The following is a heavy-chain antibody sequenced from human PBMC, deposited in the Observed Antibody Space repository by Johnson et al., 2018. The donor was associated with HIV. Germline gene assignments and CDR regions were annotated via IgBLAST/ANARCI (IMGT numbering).Heavy chain of an antibody. D-gene: IGHD3-3*01. CDR1: EFTFSSYA. J-gene: IGHJ3*01. V-gene: IGHV3-30-3*01. CDR3: ARAVEGGYNVWSGYSMGSVAFDF. CDR2: ISYYGSNK. Sequence: QVQLVESGGGVVQPGRSLRLSCAASEFTFSSYAMHWVRQPPGKGLEWVAVISYYGSNKYYADSVKGRFTISRDNSKNTLYLQLNSLRAEDTAVYYCARAVEGGYNVWSGYSMGSVAFDFWGQGTMVTVSS.